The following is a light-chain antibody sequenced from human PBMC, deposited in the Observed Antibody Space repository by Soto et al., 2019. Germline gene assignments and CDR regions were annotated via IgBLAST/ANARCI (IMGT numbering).Light chain of an antibody. Sequence: QSVLTQPPSAAGTPGHRVTISFSGSSSNIGSNTVNWYQQLPGTAPKLHIYSNNQRPSGVPDRFSGSKSGTSGSLAISGLQSEDEADYYCAAWDDSLQGVFGGGTKLTVL. CDR3: AAWDDSLQGV. CDR2: SNN. V-gene: IGLV1-44*01. J-gene: IGLJ3*02. CDR1: SSNIGSNT.